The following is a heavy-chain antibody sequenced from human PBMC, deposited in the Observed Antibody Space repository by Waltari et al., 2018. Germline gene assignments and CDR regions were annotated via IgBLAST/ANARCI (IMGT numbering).Heavy chain of an antibody. V-gene: IGHV4-59*13. D-gene: IGHD5-12*01. CDR3: ARCTDVDSWFDP. Sequence: QVQLQESGPGLVKPSETLSLTCTVSGGSISSYYWSWIRQPPGKGRDWIGYIYYSGSTNDNPPLRSRVTISVDTSKNQFSLKLSSVTAADTAVYYCARCTDVDSWFDPWGQGTLVTVSS. CDR2: IYYSGST. CDR1: GGSISSYY. J-gene: IGHJ5*02.